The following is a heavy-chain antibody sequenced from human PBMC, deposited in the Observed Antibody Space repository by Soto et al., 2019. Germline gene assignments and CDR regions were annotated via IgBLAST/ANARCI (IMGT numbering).Heavy chain of an antibody. J-gene: IGHJ6*02. V-gene: IGHV1-18*01. D-gene: IGHD6-13*01. CDR3: AITNREVIAAAVPARYGMDV. CDR2: ISAYNGNT. Sequence: ASVKVSCKASGYTFISYGISWVRQAPGQGLEWMGWISAYNGNTNYAQKFQGRVTMSTDTSTSTAYMELRSLRSDDTAVYYCAITNREVIAAAVPARYGMDVWGQGTTVTVSS. CDR1: GYTFISYG.